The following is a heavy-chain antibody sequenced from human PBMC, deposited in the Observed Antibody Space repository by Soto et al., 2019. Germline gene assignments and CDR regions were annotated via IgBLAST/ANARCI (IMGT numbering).Heavy chain of an antibody. V-gene: IGHV4-59*01. CDR3: ASMIGDPVLSFDS. Sequence: QVQLQESGPGLVKHSETLSLTCTVSGGSISSDYWSWIRQPPGKGLEWIGFIFYSGSTSYNPSLKSRVTISIDTSEYQFSLKLNSVTAADTAVYYCASMIGDPVLSFDSWGQGTLVAVSS. J-gene: IGHJ5*01. CDR1: GGSISSDY. CDR2: IFYSGST. D-gene: IGHD3-10*02.